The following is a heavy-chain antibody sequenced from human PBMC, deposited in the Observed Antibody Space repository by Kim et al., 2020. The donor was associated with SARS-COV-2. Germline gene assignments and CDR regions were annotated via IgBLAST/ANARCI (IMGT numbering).Heavy chain of an antibody. Sequence: GGSLRLSCEASGFTFSSYWMSWVRQAPGKGLEWVAKIKVDGGEKYYLDSVEGRFTISRDNAKNSLYLQMNSLRAEDTAVYYCAGDAFDIWGQGTMVTVS. J-gene: IGHJ3*02. CDR3: AGDAFDI. V-gene: IGHV3-7*01. CDR2: IKVDGGEK. CDR1: GFTFSSYW.